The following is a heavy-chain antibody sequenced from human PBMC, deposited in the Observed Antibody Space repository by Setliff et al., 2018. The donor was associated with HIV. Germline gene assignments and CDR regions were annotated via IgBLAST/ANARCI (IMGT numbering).Heavy chain of an antibody. CDR3: ARDDSYTAIQFYFDP. J-gene: IGHJ5*02. CDR2: LSDDGHKR. V-gene: IGHV3-30*10. D-gene: IGHD5-18*01. Sequence: PGGSLRLSCAASGFTLSSYSMHWVRQAPGRGLEWVAFLSDDGHKRYYTDSVRGRFTISRDSSLNTLYLEMNSLRLDDTAMYFCARDDSYTAIQFYFDPWGQGTLVTSPQ. CDR1: GFTLSSYS.